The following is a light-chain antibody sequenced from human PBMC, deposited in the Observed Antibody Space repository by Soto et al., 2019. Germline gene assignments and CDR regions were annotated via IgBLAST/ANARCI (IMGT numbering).Light chain of an antibody. CDR3: QQYDKWPPT. J-gene: IGKJ4*01. V-gene: IGKV3-15*01. Sequence: EIKMAQSPDTLSVSPGERATLSCRASQSISSKLAWYQQRPGQAPRLLIHGASTRATGVPVRFRGGGSGTEFTLTISGLQSEDFAVYCCQQYDKWPPTFGGGTKVEIK. CDR1: QSISSK. CDR2: GAS.